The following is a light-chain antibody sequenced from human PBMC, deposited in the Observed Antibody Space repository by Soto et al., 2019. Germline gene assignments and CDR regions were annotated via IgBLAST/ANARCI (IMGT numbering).Light chain of an antibody. CDR3: QQYGSSGT. CDR1: QSVSNNY. Sequence: EMVLTQSPGTLARSPGGGATLSCRASQSVSNNYLAWYQQTPGQAPRLLIYGASNRATGIPDRFSGSGSGTDFTLTISRLEPEDFAVYYCQQYGSSGTFGQGTKV. V-gene: IGKV3-20*01. CDR2: GAS. J-gene: IGKJ1*01.